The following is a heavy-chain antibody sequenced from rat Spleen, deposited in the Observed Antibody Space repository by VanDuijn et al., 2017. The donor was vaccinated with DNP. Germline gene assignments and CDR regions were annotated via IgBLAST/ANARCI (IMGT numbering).Heavy chain of an antibody. J-gene: IGHJ2*01. CDR2: MWSGGST. V-gene: IGHV2-32*01. Sequence: QVQLKESGPGLVQPSQTLSLTCTVSGFSLSSYHVSWVRQPPGKGLEWMGLMWSGGSTAYNSALKSRLSISRDTSKSQVFLKMNSLQPEDTGTYYCTRHDYYFDYWGQGVMVTVSS. D-gene: IGHD1-7*01. CDR3: TRHDYYFDY. CDR1: GFSLSSYH.